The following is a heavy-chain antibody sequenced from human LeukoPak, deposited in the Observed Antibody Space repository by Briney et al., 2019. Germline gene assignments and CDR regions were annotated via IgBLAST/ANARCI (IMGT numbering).Heavy chain of an antibody. D-gene: IGHD3-22*01. Sequence: PSETLSLTCTVSGGSISSSSYYWGWIRQPPGKGLEWIGSIYYSGSTHYNPSLKSRVTISVDTSKNQFSLKLSSVTAADTAVYYCARPLTYYYDSSGYSNWFDPWGQGTLVTVSS. CDR3: ARPLTYYYDSSGYSNWFDP. J-gene: IGHJ5*02. V-gene: IGHV4-39*01. CDR2: IYYSGST. CDR1: GGSISSSSYY.